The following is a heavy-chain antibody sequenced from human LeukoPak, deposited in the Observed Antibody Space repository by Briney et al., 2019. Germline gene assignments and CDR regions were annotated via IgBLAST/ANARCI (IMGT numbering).Heavy chain of an antibody. CDR3: ARSTHTYYYDSSGSHFDY. V-gene: IGHV1-18*01. J-gene: IGHJ4*02. CDR2: ISGYDGNT. Sequence: ASVKVSCKASGYTFTTYGVSWVRQAPGQGLEWMGWISGYDGNTNYAQKLQGRVTMTTDTSTSTAYMELRSLRSDDTAVYYCARSTHTYYYDSSGSHFDYWGQGTLVTVSS. CDR1: GYTFTTYG. D-gene: IGHD3-22*01.